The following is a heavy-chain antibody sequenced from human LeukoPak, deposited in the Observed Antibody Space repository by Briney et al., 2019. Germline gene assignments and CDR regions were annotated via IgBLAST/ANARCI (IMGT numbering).Heavy chain of an antibody. Sequence: SETLSLTCAVSGVSISSNLWWTWVRQPPGKGLEWIAEIHHSGSINYNPSLKSRVTISVDKAKNQFSLNLNSVTAADTAVYYCAGRSLVLDFDYWGQGTLVTVSS. CDR3: AGRSLVLDFDY. D-gene: IGHD2-8*02. J-gene: IGHJ4*02. CDR2: IHHSGSI. CDR1: GVSISSNLW. V-gene: IGHV4-4*02.